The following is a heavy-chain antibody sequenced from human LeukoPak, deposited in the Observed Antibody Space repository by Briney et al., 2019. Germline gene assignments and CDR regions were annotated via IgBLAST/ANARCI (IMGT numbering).Heavy chain of an antibody. V-gene: IGHV4-39*07. CDR2: IFYSGGT. Sequence: PSETLSLTCAVSGGSVSNTGYYWGWIRQSPGKGLEWLGHIFYSGGTYYNPSLENRVVVSVDTSKKQFSLQLNSVTAADTAVYFCAAISTSTGFFNYWGQGTLVTVSS. J-gene: IGHJ4*02. CDR3: AAISTSTGFFNY. CDR1: GGSVSNTGYY. D-gene: IGHD2-21*01.